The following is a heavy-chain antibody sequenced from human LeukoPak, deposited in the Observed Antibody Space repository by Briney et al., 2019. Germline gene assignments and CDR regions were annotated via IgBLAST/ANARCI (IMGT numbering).Heavy chain of an antibody. Sequence: ASVKVSCKASEYTFSSYYIHWVRQAPGQGLEWMGIINPSGGSTGYAQRFQGRVTMTRDTSTNTVYMEVSRLRSEDTAVYYCARAPVEMATITGYFYYGMDVWGQGTTVTVSS. CDR1: EYTFSSYY. V-gene: IGHV1-46*01. D-gene: IGHD5-24*01. CDR2: INPSGGST. J-gene: IGHJ6*02. CDR3: ARAPVEMATITGYFYYGMDV.